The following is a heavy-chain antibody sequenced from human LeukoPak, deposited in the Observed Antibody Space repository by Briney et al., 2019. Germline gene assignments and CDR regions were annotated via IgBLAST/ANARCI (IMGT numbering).Heavy chain of an antibody. CDR1: EFSFSSYG. CDR2: TSHDGNKK. CDR3: AKFASSGCCQSAFDI. D-gene: IGHD2-2*01. Sequence: GGSLRLSCAASEFSFSSYGMHWVRQAPGKGLEWVAVTSHDGNKKYYADSVKGRFTVSRDNSKNTLFLQLNSLRPEDTAIYYCAKFASSGCCQSAFDIWGQGTMVTVSS. V-gene: IGHV3-30-3*02. J-gene: IGHJ3*02.